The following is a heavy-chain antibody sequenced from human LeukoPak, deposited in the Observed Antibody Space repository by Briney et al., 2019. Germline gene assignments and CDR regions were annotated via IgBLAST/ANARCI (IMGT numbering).Heavy chain of an antibody. CDR1: GGTFSSYA. CDR3: ARSASPYIQLSYNWFDP. CDR2: IIPIFGTA. D-gene: IGHD3-16*02. J-gene: IGHJ5*02. V-gene: IGHV1-69*13. Sequence: ASVKVSCKASGGTFSSYAISWVRQAPGQGLEWMGGIIPIFGTANYAQKFQGRVTITADESTSTAYMELSSLRSEDTAVYYCARSASPYIQLSYNWFDPWGQGTLVTVSS.